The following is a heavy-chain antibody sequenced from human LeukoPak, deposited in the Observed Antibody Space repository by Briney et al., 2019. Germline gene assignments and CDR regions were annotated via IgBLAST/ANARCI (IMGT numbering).Heavy chain of an antibody. J-gene: IGHJ4*02. CDR2: SSGSSSFI. CDR3: ARDGLQAYYDSSGFFDY. CDR1: GFTFSSYN. Sequence: GGSLRLSCAASGFTFSSYNINWVRQAPGKGLEWVSSSSGSSSFISYADSVKGRFTISRDNSKNSLYLQMNSLRAEDTAVYYCARDGLQAYYDSSGFFDYWGQGILVTASS. D-gene: IGHD3-22*01. V-gene: IGHV3-21*01.